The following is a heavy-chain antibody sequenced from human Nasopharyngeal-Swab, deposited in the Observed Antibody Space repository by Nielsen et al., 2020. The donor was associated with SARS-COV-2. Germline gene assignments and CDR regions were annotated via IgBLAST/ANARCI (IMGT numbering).Heavy chain of an antibody. CDR3: ATDGGGWNRHFDY. J-gene: IGHJ4*02. Sequence: AGSLRLSCAASGFTFSRYGMHWVRQAQGKGLGWVALICVDGSYKCYADSVKGRFTISRDNSKNTLYLQMNSLRAEDTAVYYCATDGGGWNRHFDYWGQGTLVTVSS. CDR2: ICVDGSYK. D-gene: IGHD1-26*01. CDR1: GFTFSRYG. V-gene: IGHV3-33*01.